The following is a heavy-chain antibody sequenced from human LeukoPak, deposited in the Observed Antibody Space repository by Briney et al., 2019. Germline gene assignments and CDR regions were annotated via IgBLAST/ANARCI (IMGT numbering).Heavy chain of an antibody. CDR1: GFTFSSYN. CDR3: ARSFCINGVCYQSAFDI. J-gene: IGHJ3*02. V-gene: IGHV3-21*01. CDR2: ISSSSNYI. Sequence: GGSLRLSCAASGFTFSSYNMNWVRHAPGKGLEWLSSISSSSNYIYYADSVKGRFTISRDNAKNSLYLQMNSLRAEDTAVYYCARSFCINGVCYQSAFDIWGQGTMVTVSS. D-gene: IGHD2-8*01.